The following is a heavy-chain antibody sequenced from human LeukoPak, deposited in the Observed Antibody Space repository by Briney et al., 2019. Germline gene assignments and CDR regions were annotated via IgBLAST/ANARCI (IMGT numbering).Heavy chain of an antibody. D-gene: IGHD3-3*01. V-gene: IGHV3-11*06. CDR1: GFTFSDYY. Sequence: XGSLRLSCAASGFTFSDYYMSWIRQAPGKGLEWVSYISSSSSYIYYADSVKGRFTISRDNAKNSLYLQMNSLRAEDTAVYYCARVGPRLDFWSGYHFDYWGQGTLVTVSS. CDR2: ISSSSSYI. CDR3: ARVGPRLDFWSGYHFDY. J-gene: IGHJ4*02.